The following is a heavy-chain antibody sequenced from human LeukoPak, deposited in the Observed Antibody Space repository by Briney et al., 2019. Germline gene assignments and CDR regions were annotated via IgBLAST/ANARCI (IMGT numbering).Heavy chain of an antibody. Sequence: ASVKVSCKASGYTFTSYDINWVRQVTGQGLEWMGWMNPNSGNTGYAQKFQGRVTITRNTSISTAYMELSSLRSEDTAVYYCARGCEPPGYFQHWGQGALVTVSS. CDR2: MNPNSGNT. CDR3: ARGCEPPGYFQH. J-gene: IGHJ1*01. V-gene: IGHV1-8*03. CDR1: GYTFTSYD.